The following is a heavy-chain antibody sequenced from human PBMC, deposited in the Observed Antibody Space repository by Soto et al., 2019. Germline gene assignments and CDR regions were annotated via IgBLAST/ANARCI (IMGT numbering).Heavy chain of an antibody. CDR1: GFTFSSYA. CDR2: ISYDGSNK. CDR3: ARGSIVAPLY. Sequence: GGSLRLSCAASGFTFSSYAMHWVRQAPGKGLEWVAVISYDGSNKYYADSVKGRFTISRDNSKNTLYLQMNSLRAEDTAVYYCARGSIVAPLYWGQGTLVTVSS. D-gene: IGHD3-22*01. V-gene: IGHV3-30-3*01. J-gene: IGHJ4*02.